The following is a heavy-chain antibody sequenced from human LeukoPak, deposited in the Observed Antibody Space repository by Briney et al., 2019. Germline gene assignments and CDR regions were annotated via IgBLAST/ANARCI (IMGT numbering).Heavy chain of an antibody. CDR3: AKGDSSSSDPRLGYFDY. V-gene: IGHV3-23*01. J-gene: IGHJ4*02. CDR1: GFTFSTYA. Sequence: TGGSLRLSCAASGFTFSTYAMNWVRQAPGKGLEWVSVTLDSGDITYYADSVKGRFTVSRDNSKNTLNLQMNRLRAEDTAIYYCAKGDSSSSDPRLGYFDYWGQGTLVTVSS. CDR2: TLDSGDIT. D-gene: IGHD6-6*01.